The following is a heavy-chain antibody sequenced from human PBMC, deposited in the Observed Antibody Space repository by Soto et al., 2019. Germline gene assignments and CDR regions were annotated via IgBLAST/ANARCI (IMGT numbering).Heavy chain of an antibody. CDR2: IIPILGIA. J-gene: IGHJ6*02. CDR3: AIQGTTFNYYYGMDV. V-gene: IGHV1-69*02. D-gene: IGHD1-7*01. Sequence: QVQLVQSGAEVKKPGSSVKVSCKASGGTFSSYTISWVRQAPGQGLEWMGRIIPILGIANYAQKFQGRVTITADKSTSKAYMELSSLRSEDTAVYYCAIQGTTFNYYYGMDVWGQGTTVTVSS. CDR1: GGTFSSYT.